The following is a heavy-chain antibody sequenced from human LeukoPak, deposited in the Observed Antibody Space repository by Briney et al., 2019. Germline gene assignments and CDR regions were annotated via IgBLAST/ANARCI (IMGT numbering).Heavy chain of an antibody. Sequence: AETVSLTCTVSGDFMSRYFWNWIRQPAGKRLEWIGRILTSGTTNYNPSLNSRVTMSVDTSKNQFSLKLRSVTAADTAVYYCVRSYDRSAYSVGFDYWGQGTLVTVSS. J-gene: IGHJ4*02. D-gene: IGHD3-22*01. CDR2: ILTSGTT. V-gene: IGHV4-4*07. CDR1: GDFMSRYF. CDR3: VRSYDRSAYSVGFDY.